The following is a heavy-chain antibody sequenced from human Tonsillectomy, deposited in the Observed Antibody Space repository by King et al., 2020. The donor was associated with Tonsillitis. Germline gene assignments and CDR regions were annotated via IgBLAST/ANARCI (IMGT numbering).Heavy chain of an antibody. D-gene: IGHD2-2*01. CDR1: GFSFNNAW. J-gene: IGHJ4*02. V-gene: IGHV3-15*01. CDR2: IKSKTDGVTT. Sequence: QLVQSGGGLVKPGGSLRLSCAASGFSFNNAWMSWVRQAPGRGLEWVGRIKSKTDGVTTDYAAPVKGRFNISRDDSKNMLFLQMDSLKTEDTAVYYCTTRYCSGTDCYEAYFDYWGQGTLVTVSS. CDR3: TTRYCSGTDCYEAYFDY.